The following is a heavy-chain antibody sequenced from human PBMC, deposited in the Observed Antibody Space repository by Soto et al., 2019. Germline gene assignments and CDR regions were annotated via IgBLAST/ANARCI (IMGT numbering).Heavy chain of an antibody. CDR2: TYYRSKWYN. D-gene: IGHD4-17*01. CDR1: GDSVSSNSAA. V-gene: IGHV6-1*01. CDR3: ARDNDGDPEYYYYGMDV. J-gene: IGHJ6*02. Sequence: SQTLSLTCVISGDSVSSNSAAWNWIRQSPSRGLEWLGRTYYRSKWYNDYAVSVKSRITINPDTSKNQFSLQLNSVTPEDTAVYYCARDNDGDPEYYYYGMDVWGQGTRVTVSS.